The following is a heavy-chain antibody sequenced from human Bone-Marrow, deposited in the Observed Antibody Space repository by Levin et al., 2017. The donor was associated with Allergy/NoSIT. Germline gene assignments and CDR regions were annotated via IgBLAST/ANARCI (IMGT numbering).Heavy chain of an antibody. J-gene: IGHJ4*02. CDR1: GYSIKSDSHY. V-gene: IGHV4-39*07. CDR3: ARSYFYGLGSYSYYLDV. CDR2: VYWSGTT. D-gene: IGHD3-10*01. Sequence: TASETLSLTCSLSGYSIKSDSHYWNWIRQAPGRGLEWLGTVYWSGTTYYNPSLRRRVRISQDAAREQFSLRLTAVTAADSATYFCARSYFYGLGSYSYYLDVWSQGTLVTVLS.